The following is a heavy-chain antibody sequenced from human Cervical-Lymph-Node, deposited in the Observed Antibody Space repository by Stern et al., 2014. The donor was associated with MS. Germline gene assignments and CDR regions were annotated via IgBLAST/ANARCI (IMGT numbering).Heavy chain of an antibody. V-gene: IGHV3-30*03. CDR2: ISNDGSNK. Sequence: VQLVESGGGVVQPGGSLRLPCAPSGFAFESYALHWVRQAPGTGLEWVAFISNDGSNKYYADSLKDRFIVSRDYSKKTLNLQINSLRREDTAVYYCALPGHFYTNAPDYWGQGTLVTVSS. CDR3: ALPGHFYTNAPDY. D-gene: IGHD2-8*01. CDR1: GFAFESYA. J-gene: IGHJ4*02.